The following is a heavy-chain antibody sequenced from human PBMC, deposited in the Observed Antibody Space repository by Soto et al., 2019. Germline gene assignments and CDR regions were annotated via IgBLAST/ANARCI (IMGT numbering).Heavy chain of an antibody. Sequence: QVQLQESGPGLVKPSGTLSLTCAVSSGSISSSNWWSWARQPPGKGLEWIGAIYHSGSTNYNPSLKSRVTISVDKSKTQFSLKLSSVTAADTAVYYCARDRGRYCSGGSCYHLGYFDYWGQGTLVTVSS. D-gene: IGHD2-15*01. CDR1: SGSISSSNW. CDR3: ARDRGRYCSGGSCYHLGYFDY. CDR2: IYHSGST. J-gene: IGHJ4*02. V-gene: IGHV4-4*02.